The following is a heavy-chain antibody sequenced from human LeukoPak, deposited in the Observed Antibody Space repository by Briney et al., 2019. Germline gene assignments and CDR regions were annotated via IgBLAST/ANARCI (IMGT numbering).Heavy chain of an antibody. Sequence: ASVKVSCKASGYDFTSVGITWVRRAPGQGLEWMGWISPYNGNTRYAQKFQGRVAMTTDTSTTTAYMELRGLRFNDTALYYCARAGSGSGWYFDYWGQGTLVTVSS. D-gene: IGHD6-19*01. CDR1: GYDFTSVG. CDR3: ARAGSGSGWYFDY. V-gene: IGHV1-18*01. J-gene: IGHJ4*02. CDR2: ISPYNGNT.